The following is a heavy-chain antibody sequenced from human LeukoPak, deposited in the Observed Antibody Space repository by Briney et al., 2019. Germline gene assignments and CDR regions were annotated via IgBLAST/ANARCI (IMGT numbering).Heavy chain of an antibody. CDR3: ARQARGYCSSTSCSDYYYYYMDV. J-gene: IGHJ6*03. CDR2: IYYSGST. CDR1: GGSISSYY. V-gene: IGHV4-59*08. Sequence: SETLSLTCTVSGGSISSYYWSWIRQPPGKGLEWIGYIYYSGSTNYNPSLKSRVTISVDTSKNQFSLKLSSVTAAGTAVYYCARQARGYCSSTSCSDYYYYYMDVWGKGTTVTVSS. D-gene: IGHD2-2*01.